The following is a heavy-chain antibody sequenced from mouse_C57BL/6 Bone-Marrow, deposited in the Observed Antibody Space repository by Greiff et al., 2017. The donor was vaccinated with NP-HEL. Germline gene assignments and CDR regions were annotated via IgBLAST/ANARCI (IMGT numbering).Heavy chain of an antibody. D-gene: IGHD2-4*01. Sequence: EVKLVESGGGLVQPGGSLSLSCAASGFTFTDYYMSWVRQPPGKALEWLGFIRNKANGYTTEYSASVKGRFTISRDNSQSILYLQMNALRAEDSATYYCARSIYYDYADDPFDARDYWGQGTSVTVSS. CDR1: GFTFTDYY. J-gene: IGHJ4*01. CDR2: IRNKANGYTT. V-gene: IGHV7-3*01. CDR3: ARSIYYDYADDPFDARDY.